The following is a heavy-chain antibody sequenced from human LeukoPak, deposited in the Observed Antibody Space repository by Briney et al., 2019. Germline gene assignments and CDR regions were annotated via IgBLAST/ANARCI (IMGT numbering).Heavy chain of an antibody. J-gene: IGHJ6*02. D-gene: IGHD2-21*02. V-gene: IGHV1-69*04. Sequence: SVKVSCKASGGTFSSYAISWVRQAPGQGLEWMGRIIPIIGIANYAQKFQGRVTITADKSTSTAYMELSSLRSEDTAVYYCASRIRCGGDCYSGYYCYYGMDVWGQGTTVTVSS. CDR3: ASRIRCGGDCYSGYYCYYGMDV. CDR1: GGTFSSYA. CDR2: IIPIIGIA.